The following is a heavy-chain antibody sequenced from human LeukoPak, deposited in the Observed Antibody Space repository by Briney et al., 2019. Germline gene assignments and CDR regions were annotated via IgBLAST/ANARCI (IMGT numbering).Heavy chain of an antibody. J-gene: IGHJ4*02. CDR1: GYSLSSGYY. Sequence: SETLSLTCAVSGYSLSSGYYWGWIRQPPGKGLEWIGSIYHSGSTYYNPSLKSRVTISVDTSKNQFSLRLSSVTAADTAVYHCARGTGGYYANFDYWGQGTLVTVSS. V-gene: IGHV4-38-2*01. CDR3: ARGTGGYYANFDY. CDR2: IYHSGST. D-gene: IGHD3-10*01.